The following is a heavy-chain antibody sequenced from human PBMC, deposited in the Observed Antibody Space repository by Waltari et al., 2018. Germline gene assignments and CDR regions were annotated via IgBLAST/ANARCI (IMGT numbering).Heavy chain of an antibody. V-gene: IGHV4-59*01. CDR1: GGSISSYY. Sequence: QVQLQESGPGLVKPSETLSLTCTVSGGSISSYYWSWIRQPPGKGLEWIGYIYYSGSTNYNPSLKSRVTISVDTSKNQFSLKLSSVTAADTAVYYCARDYGAKFDYWGQGTLVTVSS. CDR3: ARDYGAKFDY. J-gene: IGHJ4*02. D-gene: IGHD2-8*01. CDR2: IYYSGST.